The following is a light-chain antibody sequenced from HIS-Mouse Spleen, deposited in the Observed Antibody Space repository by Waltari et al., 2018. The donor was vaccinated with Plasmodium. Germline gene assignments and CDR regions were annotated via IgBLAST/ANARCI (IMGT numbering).Light chain of an antibody. J-gene: IGLJ1*01. V-gene: IGLV2-23*01. CDR1: SSDVGSYKL. CDR3: CSYAGSSTYV. Sequence: QSALTQPASVSGSPGQSITISCTGTSSDVGSYKLVSWYPQHPGKAPKLMIYAGSKPPSGVSNRFSGSKSGNTASLTISGLQAEDEADYYCCSYAGSSTYVFGTGTKVTVL. CDR2: AGS.